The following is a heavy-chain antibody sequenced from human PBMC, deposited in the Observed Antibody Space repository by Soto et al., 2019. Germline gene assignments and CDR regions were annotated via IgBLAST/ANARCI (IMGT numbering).Heavy chain of an antibody. V-gene: IGHV4-59*08. CDR3: SRLSSRMINAFDI. J-gene: IGHJ3*02. CDR1: DGSISSYY. Sequence: SETLSLTCTVSDGSISSYYWSWIRQPPGNELEWIGYIYYSGNTYYNPSLKSRVTISVDTSKDQLSLKLSSVTAADPAVYYCSRLSSRMINAFDIWGQGTMVNDSS. D-gene: IGHD3-16*01. CDR2: IYYSGNT.